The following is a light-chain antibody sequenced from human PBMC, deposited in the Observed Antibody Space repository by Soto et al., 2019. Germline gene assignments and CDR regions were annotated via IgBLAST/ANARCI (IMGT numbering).Light chain of an antibody. Sequence: DTQMTQSPSTLSASVGDRVTITCRASQNINTWLAWYPQRPGRAPELLIYGASKLESGVPSRFSGSGSGTEFTLTISSLQPDDFATYYCQQYDGNFGGGTKVEIK. V-gene: IGKV1-5*01. CDR2: GAS. CDR3: QQYDGN. J-gene: IGKJ4*01. CDR1: QNINTW.